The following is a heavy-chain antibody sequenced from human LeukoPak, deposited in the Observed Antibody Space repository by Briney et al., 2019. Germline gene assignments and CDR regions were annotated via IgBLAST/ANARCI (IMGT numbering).Heavy chain of an antibody. V-gene: IGHV3-23*01. CDR2: ITGTGGK. Sequence: GGSLRLSCAVSGFTLTNHGVSWVRQAPGKGLEWVSIITGTGGKYYGDSVEGRFVLSRDNFKNTVYMQMSSLRAEDTATYYCAKDYCRGGNCPFPFLGSWGQGTLVTVSS. CDR1: GFTLTNHG. J-gene: IGHJ4*02. D-gene: IGHD2-15*01. CDR3: AKDYCRGGNCPFPFLGS.